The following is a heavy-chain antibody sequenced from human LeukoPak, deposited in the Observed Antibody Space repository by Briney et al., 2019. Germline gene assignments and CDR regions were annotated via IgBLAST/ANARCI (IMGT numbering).Heavy chain of an antibody. CDR2: IRGSGDGTST. J-gene: IGHJ4*02. CDR3: AKTSGWITMVRGVSDY. D-gene: IGHD3-10*01. V-gene: IGHV3-23*01. CDR1: GFTFSSFA. Sequence: PGGSLRLSCAASGFTFSSFAMSWVRQAPGKGLEWVSNIRGSGDGTSTYYADSVKGRFTISRDNSKNTLYLQMNSLRAEDTAVYYCAKTSGWITMVRGVSDYWGQGTLVTVSS.